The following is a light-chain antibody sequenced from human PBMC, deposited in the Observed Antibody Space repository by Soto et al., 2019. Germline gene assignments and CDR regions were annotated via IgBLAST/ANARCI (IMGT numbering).Light chain of an antibody. Sequence: DIQMTQSPSSLSASVGDSVTISCRASQSISSYLNWCQQKPGKAPNLLIYAASNLQSGVPSRFSGSGSGTDFTLTISSLQPEDFATYYCQQTYNTPRTFGQGTKLEI. CDR2: AAS. J-gene: IGKJ2*01. CDR3: QQTYNTPRT. CDR1: QSISSY. V-gene: IGKV1-39*01.